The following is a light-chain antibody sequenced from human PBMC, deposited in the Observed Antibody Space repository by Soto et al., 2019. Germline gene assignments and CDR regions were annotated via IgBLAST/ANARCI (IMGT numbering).Light chain of an antibody. J-gene: IGKJ1*01. V-gene: IGKV1-5*03. CDR2: EAS. Sequence: IQLTHSPSTLSGYVWDIVTITCRASQGVSTWLAWYQQRPSQAPKLLVYEASKLQSGVPSRFSASGSVRDFTLTISSLQPEDSATYYCQQDYDFRTFGQGTKVDIK. CDR1: QGVSTW. CDR3: QQDYDFRT.